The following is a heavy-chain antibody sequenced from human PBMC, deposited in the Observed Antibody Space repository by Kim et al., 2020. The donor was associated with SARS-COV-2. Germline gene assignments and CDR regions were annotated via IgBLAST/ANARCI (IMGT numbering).Heavy chain of an antibody. CDR1: GYSFTSYW. V-gene: IGHV5-51*01. CDR2: IYPGDSDT. J-gene: IGHJ3*02. D-gene: IGHD4-17*01. Sequence: GESLKISCKGSGYSFTSYWIGWVRQMPGKGLEWMGIIYPGDSDTRYSPSFQGQVTISADKSISTAYLQWSSLKASDTAMYYCARPGSGNYGDYGVGNAFDIWGQGTMVTVSS. CDR3: ARPGSGNYGDYGVGNAFDI.